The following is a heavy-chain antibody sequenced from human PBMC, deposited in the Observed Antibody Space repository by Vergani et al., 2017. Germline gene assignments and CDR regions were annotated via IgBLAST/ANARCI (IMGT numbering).Heavy chain of an antibody. CDR1: GFTFSNAW. D-gene: IGHD1-26*01. CDR3: TTGRLGATFFDY. V-gene: IGHV3-15*07. CDR2: NNSKTDGGTT. J-gene: IGHJ4*02. Sequence: EVQLVESGGGLVKPGGSLRLSCAASGFTFSNAWMNWVRQAPGKGLEWVGRNNSKTDGGTTDYAAPVKGRFTIPRDDSTNTLYQQMNSLKTGDTAVYYCTTGRLGATFFDYWGQGTLVTVSS.